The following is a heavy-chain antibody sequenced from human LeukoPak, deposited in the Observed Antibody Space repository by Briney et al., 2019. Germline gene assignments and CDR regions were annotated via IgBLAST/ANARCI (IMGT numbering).Heavy chain of an antibody. D-gene: IGHD3-9*01. J-gene: IGHJ5*02. Sequence: SETLSLTCTVSGGSISSGSYYWSWIRQPAGKGLEWIGRIYTSGSTNYNPSLKSRVTISVDTSKNQFSLKLSSVTAADTAVFYCASSPLYYDILAPPSCFDPWGQGTLVTVSS. CDR1: GGSISSGSYY. V-gene: IGHV4-61*02. CDR2: IYTSGST. CDR3: ASSPLYYDILAPPSCFDP.